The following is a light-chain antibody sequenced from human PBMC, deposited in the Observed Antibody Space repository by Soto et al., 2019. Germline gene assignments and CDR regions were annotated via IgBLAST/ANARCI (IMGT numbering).Light chain of an antibody. V-gene: IGKV3-11*01. J-gene: IGKJ1*01. CDR2: GAS. CDR1: ENVRTF. CDR3: QQHSHWPPWT. Sequence: EVVLTQSPATLSLSPGERATLSCRASENVRTFVDWYQQKPGQAPRLLIYGASNRATGIPARFIGSGSGTEFTPTIINLEPEEFAVYYCQQHSHWPPWTFGQGTRVEIQ.